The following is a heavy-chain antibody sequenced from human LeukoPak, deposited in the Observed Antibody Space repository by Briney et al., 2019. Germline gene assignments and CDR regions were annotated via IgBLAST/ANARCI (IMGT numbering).Heavy chain of an antibody. J-gene: IGHJ5*02. CDR2: ISYDGSNK. CDR3: ARGRSTVSYDSRHH. V-gene: IGHV3-30-3*01. CDR1: GFTFSSYA. D-gene: IGHD3-22*01. Sequence: GGSLRLSCAASGFTFSSYAMHWVRQAPGKGLEWVAVISYDGSNKYYADSVKGRFTISRDNSKNTLFLQMNNLRAEDTAVYYCARGRSTVSYDSRHHWGQGTLVTVAS.